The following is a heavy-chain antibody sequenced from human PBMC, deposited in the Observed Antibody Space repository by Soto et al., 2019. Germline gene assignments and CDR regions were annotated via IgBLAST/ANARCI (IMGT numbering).Heavy chain of an antibody. V-gene: IGHV3-7*01. CDR1: GFAFSAHW. CDR2: ISPEGSTK. D-gene: IGHD2-8*02. J-gene: IGHJ4*02. CDR3: VRDHVTPGLYFDK. Sequence: EVQLVESGGDLVQPGGSRRLSGSASGFAFSAHWMTWVRQTPGKGLEWVANISPEGSTKYYVDSAKGRFTISRDNAKNLLYLQMNSLTVGDTAVYSCVRDHVTPGLYFDKWGQGTLVTVSS.